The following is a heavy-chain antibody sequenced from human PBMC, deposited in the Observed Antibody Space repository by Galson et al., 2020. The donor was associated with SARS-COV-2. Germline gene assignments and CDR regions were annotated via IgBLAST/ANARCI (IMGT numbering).Heavy chain of an antibody. CDR2: IYYTGST. CDR3: ARGRPFDP. V-gene: IGHV4-61*01. Sequence: SETLSLTCTVSGGSVSSGSYYWSWIRQPPGKGLEWIGYIYYTGSTNYNPSLKSRVTILLDTSKNQFSLQLSSVTAADTAVYYCARGRPFDPWGQGTLVTVSS. J-gene: IGHJ5*02. CDR1: GGSVSSGSYY.